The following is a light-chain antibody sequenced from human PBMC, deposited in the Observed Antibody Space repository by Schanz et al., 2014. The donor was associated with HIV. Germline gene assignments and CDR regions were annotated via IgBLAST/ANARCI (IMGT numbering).Light chain of an antibody. CDR2: NND. V-gene: IGLV1-44*01. CDR3: QSYDSSLSAVA. Sequence: QSLLTQPPSVSGTPGQRVTISCFGSRSTLERTPVDWYQHLPGTAPRLLIRNNDVRPSGVPDRFSGSKSVNSASLAITGLQAEDEADYYCQSYDSSLSAVAFGGGTKLTVL. CDR1: RSTLERTP. J-gene: IGLJ2*01.